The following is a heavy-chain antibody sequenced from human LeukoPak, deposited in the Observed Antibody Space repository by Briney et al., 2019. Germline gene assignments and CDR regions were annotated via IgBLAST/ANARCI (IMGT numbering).Heavy chain of an antibody. D-gene: IGHD3-10*01. Sequence: SVKVSCKASGGTFSSYAISWERQAPGQGLEWMGGIIPIFGTANYAQKFQGRVTITADKSTSTAYMELSSLRSEDTAVYYCAREYYYGSGKSATFFDYWGQGTLVTVSS. CDR2: IIPIFGTA. V-gene: IGHV1-69*06. J-gene: IGHJ4*02. CDR3: AREYYYGSGKSATFFDY. CDR1: GGTFSSYA.